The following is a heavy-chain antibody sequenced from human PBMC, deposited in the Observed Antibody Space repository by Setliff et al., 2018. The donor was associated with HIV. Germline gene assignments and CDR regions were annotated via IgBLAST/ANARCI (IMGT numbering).Heavy chain of an antibody. D-gene: IGHD2-2*02. Sequence: PSETLSLTCNVSGDSITKDDYYWGWIRKPPGKGLEWIAIIHYNGRTYYDPSLKSRVTIFVDTSKTQFYLKLRSVTASDTAVYYCARYTSKVDWFDPWGQGTLVTVSS. J-gene: IGHJ5*02. CDR2: IHYNGRT. CDR3: ARYTSKVDWFDP. V-gene: IGHV4-39*01. CDR1: GDSITKDDYY.